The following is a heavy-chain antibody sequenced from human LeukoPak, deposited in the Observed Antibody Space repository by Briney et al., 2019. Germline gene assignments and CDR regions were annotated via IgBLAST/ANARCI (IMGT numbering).Heavy chain of an antibody. CDR1: GFTFSNYA. CDR3: AKPPHGQWLAFDY. V-gene: IGHV3-23*01. CDR2: VSDSNGST. D-gene: IGHD6-19*01. J-gene: IGHJ4*02. Sequence: PGGSLRLSCAASGFTFSNYAMSWVRQAPGQGLEWVSSVSDSNGSTYCADSVKGRFTISRDNSKNRLYLQMNSLRAEDTAVYYCAKPPHGQWLAFDYWGQGTLVTVSS.